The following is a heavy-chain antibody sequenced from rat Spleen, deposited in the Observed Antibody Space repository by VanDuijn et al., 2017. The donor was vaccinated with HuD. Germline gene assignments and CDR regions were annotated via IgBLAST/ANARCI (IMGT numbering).Heavy chain of an antibody. V-gene: IGHV5-25*01. CDR2: ISTGGGNT. D-gene: IGHD3-1*01. Sequence: EVQLVESGGGLVQPGRSLKLSCAASGFTFSNYDMAWVRQAPTKGLEWIASISTGGGNTYYRDSVKGRFTISRDNAKSTLYLQLDSRRSEDTATYYCALSGEDAYLHYWYFDFWGPGPMVTVS. CDR1: GFTFSNYD. J-gene: IGHJ1*01. CDR3: ALSGEDAYLHYWYFDF.